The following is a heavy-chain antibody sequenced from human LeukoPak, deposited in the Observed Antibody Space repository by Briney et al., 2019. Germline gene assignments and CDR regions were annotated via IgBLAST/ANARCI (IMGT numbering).Heavy chain of an antibody. CDR3: ARGGHDYGDSDEYNWFDP. CDR1: GGSFSGYY. Sequence: SETLSLTCAVYGGSFSGYYWSWIRQPPGKGLEWIGEINHSGSTNYNPSLKSRVTISVDTSKNQFSLKLSSVTAADTAVYYCARGGHDYGDSDEYNWFDPWGQGTLVTVSS. D-gene: IGHD4-17*01. V-gene: IGHV4-34*01. CDR2: INHSGST. J-gene: IGHJ5*02.